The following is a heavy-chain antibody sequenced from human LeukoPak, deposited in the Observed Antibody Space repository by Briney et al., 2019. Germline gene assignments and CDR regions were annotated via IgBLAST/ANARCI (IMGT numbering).Heavy chain of an antibody. CDR1: GFTFSSYS. D-gene: IGHD3-16*01. CDR2: ISSSSSTI. CDR3: ARGTFRGVMHY. V-gene: IGHV3-48*01. Sequence: GGSLRLSCAASGFTFSSYSMNWVRQAPGKGLEWVSYISSSSSTIYYADSVKGRFTISRDNSKNTLYLQMNSLRAEDTAVYYCARGTFRGVMHYWGQGTLVTVSS. J-gene: IGHJ4*02.